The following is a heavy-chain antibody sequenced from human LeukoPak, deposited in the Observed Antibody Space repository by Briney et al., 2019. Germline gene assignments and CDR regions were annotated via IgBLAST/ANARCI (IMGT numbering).Heavy chain of an antibody. D-gene: IGHD3-22*01. CDR2: IYYSGST. Sequence: SETLSLTCTVSGGSISGYYWSWIRHPPGKGLEYIGYIYYSGSTNYNPSLKSRVTISVDTSKNQFSLKLSSVTAADTAVYYCARDLDYYDNTFDYWGQGTLVTVSS. CDR3: ARDLDYYDNTFDY. J-gene: IGHJ4*02. CDR1: GGSISGYY. V-gene: IGHV4-59*12.